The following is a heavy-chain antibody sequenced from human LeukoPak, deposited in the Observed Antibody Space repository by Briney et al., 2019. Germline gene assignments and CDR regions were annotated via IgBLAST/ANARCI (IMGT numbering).Heavy chain of an antibody. D-gene: IGHD2-15*01. V-gene: IGHV1-69*13. Sequence: GASVKVSCKASGGTFSSYAISWVRQAPGQGLEWMGGIIPIFGTANYAQKFQGRVTITADESTSTAYMELSSLRSEDTAVYYCASSYCSGGSCSRPYYYGMDVWGQGTTVTVSS. J-gene: IGHJ6*02. CDR1: GGTFSSYA. CDR2: IIPIFGTA. CDR3: ASSYCSGGSCSRPYYYGMDV.